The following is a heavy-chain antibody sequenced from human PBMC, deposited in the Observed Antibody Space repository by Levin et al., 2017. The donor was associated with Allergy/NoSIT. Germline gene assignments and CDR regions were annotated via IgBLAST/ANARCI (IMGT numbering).Heavy chain of an antibody. D-gene: IGHD3-10*01. CDR1: GFTVSSHY. V-gene: IGHV3-66*02. Sequence: GESLKISCAVSGFTVSSHYMSWVRQAPGKGLEWVSVIYSGDSTYYADSVKGRFTISRDNSKNTLYLQMNSLRAEDTAVYYCARDDGSGGPFDYWGQGTLVTVSS. CDR3: ARDDGSGGPFDY. J-gene: IGHJ4*02. CDR2: IYSGDST.